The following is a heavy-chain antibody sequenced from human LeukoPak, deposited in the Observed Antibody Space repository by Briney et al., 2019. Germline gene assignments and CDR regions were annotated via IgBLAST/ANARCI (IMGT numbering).Heavy chain of an antibody. CDR2: INHSGST. J-gene: IGHJ4*02. D-gene: IGHD4-17*01. CDR1: GGSFSGYY. Sequence: PSETLSLTCAVYGGSFSGYYWSWIRQPPGKGLEWIGEINHSGSTNYNPSLKSRVTISVDTSKNQFSLKLSSVTAADTAVYYCARGAYGQNRGVNRSYFDYWGQGTLVTVSS. CDR3: ARGAYGQNRGVNRSYFDY. V-gene: IGHV4-34*01.